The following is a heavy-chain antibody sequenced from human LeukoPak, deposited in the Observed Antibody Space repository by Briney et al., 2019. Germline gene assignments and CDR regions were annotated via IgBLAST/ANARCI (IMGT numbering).Heavy chain of an antibody. Sequence: ASVSLSCKASGYTFTNYYMHWVRQAPGQGLEWMGLINPTGTSTNYAQKFRGRVTMTRDTSTTTVYMELSSLRSEDTAVYYCAREESGDYFDYWGQGTLVTVSS. CDR3: AREESGDYFDY. J-gene: IGHJ4*02. D-gene: IGHD2-21*01. CDR2: INPTGTST. CDR1: GYTFTNYY. V-gene: IGHV1-46*01.